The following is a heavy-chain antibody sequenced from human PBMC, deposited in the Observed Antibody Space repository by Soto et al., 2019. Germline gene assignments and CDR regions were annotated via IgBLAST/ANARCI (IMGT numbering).Heavy chain of an antibody. Sequence: QVQLVQSGAEVKKPGSSVKVSCRASGVTFSDYAISWVRQAPGQGLEWMGGIIPLSASAKFAQKIQGRVTITADKSTRTAYMELTSVRSEDPAVYYCATGLLAAAPMNYWGQGTLVTVSS. J-gene: IGHJ4*02. CDR2: IIPLSASA. CDR1: GVTFSDYA. CDR3: ATGLLAAAPMNY. V-gene: IGHV1-69*06. D-gene: IGHD6-13*01.